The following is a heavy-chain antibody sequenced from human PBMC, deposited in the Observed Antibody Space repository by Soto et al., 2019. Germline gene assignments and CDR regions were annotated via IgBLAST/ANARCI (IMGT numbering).Heavy chain of an antibody. J-gene: IGHJ4*02. CDR2: IGGGGRLI. D-gene: IGHD6-19*01. CDR3: ARDLGWAFDC. CDR1: GFTFSSFS. V-gene: IGHV3-48*02. Sequence: EVHLVESGGGLVQRGGSLRLSCAASGFTFSSFSMNWVRQAPGRGLEWISYIGGGGRLISYADSVKGRFAISRDNAQNSLYLQMDSLGDEDTAVYYCARDLGWAFDCWGQGTLVTVSS.